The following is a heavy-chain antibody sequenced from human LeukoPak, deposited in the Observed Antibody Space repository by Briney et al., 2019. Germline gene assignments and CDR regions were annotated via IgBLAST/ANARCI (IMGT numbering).Heavy chain of an antibody. V-gene: IGHV1-69*04. CDR2: IIPILGIA. Sequence: GASVKVSCKASGGTFSSYAISLVRQAPGQGLEWMGRIIPILGIANYAQKFQGRVTITADKSTSTAYMELSSLRSEDTAVYYCAREERYYYDSSGYDTLDYWGQGTLVTVSS. J-gene: IGHJ4*02. CDR1: GGTFSSYA. CDR3: AREERYYYDSSGYDTLDY. D-gene: IGHD3-22*01.